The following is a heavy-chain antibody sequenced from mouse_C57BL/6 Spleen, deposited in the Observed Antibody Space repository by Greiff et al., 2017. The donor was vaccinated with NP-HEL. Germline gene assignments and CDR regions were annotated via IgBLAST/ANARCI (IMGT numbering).Heavy chain of an antibody. Sequence: QVQLQQSGAELVKPGASVKISCKASGYAFSSYWMNWVKQRPGKGLEWIGQIYPGDGDTNYNGKFKGKATLTADKSSSTAYMQLSSLTSEDSAVYFCARERDWGYGSSARDYAMDYWGQGTSVTVSS. J-gene: IGHJ4*01. CDR3: ARERDWGYGSSARDYAMDY. CDR1: GYAFSSYW. D-gene: IGHD1-1*01. V-gene: IGHV1-80*01. CDR2: IYPGDGDT.